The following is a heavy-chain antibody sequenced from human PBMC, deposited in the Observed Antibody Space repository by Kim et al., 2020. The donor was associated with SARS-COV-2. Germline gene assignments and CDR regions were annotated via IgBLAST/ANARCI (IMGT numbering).Heavy chain of an antibody. V-gene: IGHV5-51*01. J-gene: IGHJ5*02. Sequence: GESLKISCEGSGYSFFGYWIGWVRQMPGKGLEWMGIIYPDDSSTIYSPSFQGQVTLSADKSISTAYLQWSSLRASDSAIYYCARYSGRPLTSNWFDPWGQVTLVTLSS. CDR2: IYPDDSST. CDR3: ARYSGRPLTSNWFDP. D-gene: IGHD1-26*01. CDR1: GYSFFGYW.